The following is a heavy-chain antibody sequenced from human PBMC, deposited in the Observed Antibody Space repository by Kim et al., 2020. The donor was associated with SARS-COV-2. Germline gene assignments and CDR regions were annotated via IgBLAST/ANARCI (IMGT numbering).Heavy chain of an antibody. D-gene: IGHD1-1*01. J-gene: IGHJ4*02. CDR3: ARQLKGRSDFDY. Sequence: DYAVSVKDRITINPDTSKNQFSLQLNSVTPEDTSVYYCARQLKGRSDFDYWGQGTLVTVSS. V-gene: IGHV6-1*01.